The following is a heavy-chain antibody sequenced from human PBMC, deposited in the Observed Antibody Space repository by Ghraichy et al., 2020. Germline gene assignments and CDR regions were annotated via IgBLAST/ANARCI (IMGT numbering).Heavy chain of an antibody. D-gene: IGHD5-18*01. Sequence: SETLSLTCTVSGGSISSSSYYWGWIRQPPGKGLEWIGSIYYSGSTYYNPSLKSRVTISVDTSKNQFFLKLSSVTAADTAVYYCARGVDTAMVPWFDPWGQGTLVTVSS. CDR1: GGSISSSSYY. J-gene: IGHJ5*02. CDR2: IYYSGST. CDR3: ARGVDTAMVPWFDP. V-gene: IGHV4-39*01.